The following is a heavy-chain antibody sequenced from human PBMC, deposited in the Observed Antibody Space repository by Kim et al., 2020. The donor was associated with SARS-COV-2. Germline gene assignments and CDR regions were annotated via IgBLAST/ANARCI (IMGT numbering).Heavy chain of an antibody. CDR1: GFTFSSYA. D-gene: IGHD4-17*01. J-gene: IGHJ4*02. V-gene: IGHV3-23*01. Sequence: GGSLRLSCAASGFTFSSYAMSWVRQAPGKGLEWVSAISGRGGSTYYADSVKGRFTISRDNSKNTLYLQMNSLRAEDTAVYYCEKDARINDYGDYFDYWGQGTLVTVSS. CDR3: EKDARINDYGDYFDY. CDR2: ISGRGGST.